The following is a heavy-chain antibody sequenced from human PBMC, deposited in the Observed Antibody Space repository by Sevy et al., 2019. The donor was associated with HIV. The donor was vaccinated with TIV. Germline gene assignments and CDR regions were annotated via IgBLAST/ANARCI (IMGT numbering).Heavy chain of an antibody. CDR2: MSNTGSTI. CDR1: GFSFSIYS. J-gene: IGHJ4*02. Sequence: GGSLRLSCAASGFSFSIYSMNWVRQAPGRGLEWVSYMSNTGSTIHYVDSVKGRLTISRDNAKNSMYLQMNSLRAEDTAVYYCAGQRGGYERLYYFDYLGQGTLVTVSS. D-gene: IGHD5-12*01. V-gene: IGHV3-48*01. CDR3: AGQRGGYERLYYFDY.